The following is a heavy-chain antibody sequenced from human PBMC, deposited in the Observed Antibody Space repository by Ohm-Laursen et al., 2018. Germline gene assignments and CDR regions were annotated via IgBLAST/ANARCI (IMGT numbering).Heavy chain of an antibody. CDR1: GGSISSYY. J-gene: IGHJ3*02. Sequence: SDTLSLTCTVSGGSISSYYWSWIRQPAGKGLEWIGRIYTSGSTNYNPSLKSRVTMSVDTSKNQFSLKLSSVTAADTAVYYCARERLSGSYPDAFDIWGQGTMVTVSS. CDR3: ARERLSGSYPDAFDI. V-gene: IGHV4-4*07. CDR2: IYTSGST. D-gene: IGHD1-26*01.